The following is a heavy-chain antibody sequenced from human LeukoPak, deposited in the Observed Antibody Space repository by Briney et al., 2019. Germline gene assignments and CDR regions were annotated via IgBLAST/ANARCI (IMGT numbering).Heavy chain of an antibody. D-gene: IGHD6-13*01. Sequence: PSETLSLTCTVSGGSISSYYWSWIRHPPGKGLEWIGYIYYSGSTNYNPSLKSRVTISVDTYKNPFSLKLSSVTAADTAVYYCARADSSTWYSYYYYYMDVWGKGTTVTVSS. CDR3: ARADSSTWYSYYYYYMDV. J-gene: IGHJ6*03. CDR1: GGSISSYY. CDR2: IYYSGST. V-gene: IGHV4-59*01.